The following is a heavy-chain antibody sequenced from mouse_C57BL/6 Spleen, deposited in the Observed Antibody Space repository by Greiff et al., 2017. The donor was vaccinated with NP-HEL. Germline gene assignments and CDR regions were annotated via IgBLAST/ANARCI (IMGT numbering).Heavy chain of an antibody. J-gene: IGHJ4*01. D-gene: IGHD2-3*01. CDR1: GYAFSSSW. CDR2: IYPGDGDT. Sequence: VQLQQSGPELVKPGASVKISCKASGYAFSSSWMNWVKQRPGKGLEWIGRIYPGDGDTNYNGKFKGKATLTADKASSTAYMQLSSLTSEDSAVYFCARQIYDGYPFYVMDYWGQGTSVTVSS. V-gene: IGHV1-82*01. CDR3: ARQIYDGYPFYVMDY.